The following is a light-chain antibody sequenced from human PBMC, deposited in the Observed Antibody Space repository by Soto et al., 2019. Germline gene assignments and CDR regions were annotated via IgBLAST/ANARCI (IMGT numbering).Light chain of an antibody. CDR1: QSFSSGY. J-gene: IGKJ1*01. CDR2: DAS. CDR3: QQYGSSGT. Sequence: EIVLTQSPATLSLSPGERATLSCRASQSFSSGYLAWYQQTPGQAPRLLIYDASNRATGIPDRFSGSGSGTDFTLTISRLEPEDFAVYYCQQYGSSGTFGQGTKVDI. V-gene: IGKV3-20*01.